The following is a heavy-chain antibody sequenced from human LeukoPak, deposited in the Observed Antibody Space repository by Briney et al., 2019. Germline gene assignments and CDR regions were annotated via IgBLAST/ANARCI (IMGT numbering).Heavy chain of an antibody. J-gene: IGHJ5*02. CDR3: ARLTIFSRFDP. Sequence: PSETLSLTCTVSGGSISSDGYYWSWIRQPPGKGLEWIGYIYYSGSTNYNPSLKSRVTISVDTSKNQFSLKLSSVTAADTAVYYCARLTIFSRFDPWGQGTLVTVSS. V-gene: IGHV4-61*08. D-gene: IGHD3-3*01. CDR1: GGSISSDGYY. CDR2: IYYSGST.